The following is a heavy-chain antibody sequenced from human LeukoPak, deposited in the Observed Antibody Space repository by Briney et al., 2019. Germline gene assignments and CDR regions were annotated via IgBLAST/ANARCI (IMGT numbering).Heavy chain of an antibody. CDR3: ARTNGERITIFGVVTSYYYYMDV. Sequence: ASVKVSCKASGYTFTGYYMHWVRQAPGQGLEWMGWINPNSGGTNYAQKFQSRVTMTRDTSISTAYMELSRLRSDDTAVYYCARTNGERITIFGVVTSYYYYMDVWGKGTTVTVSS. V-gene: IGHV1-2*02. CDR2: INPNSGGT. D-gene: IGHD3-3*01. J-gene: IGHJ6*03. CDR1: GYTFTGYY.